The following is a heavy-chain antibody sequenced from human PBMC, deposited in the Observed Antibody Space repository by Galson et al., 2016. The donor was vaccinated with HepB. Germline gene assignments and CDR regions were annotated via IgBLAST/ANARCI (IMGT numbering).Heavy chain of an antibody. CDR3: ARKIYYFDN. V-gene: IGHV4-39*07. D-gene: IGHD3-3*01. Sequence: SETLSLTCTVSRGSVGSSAYYWSWIRQTPGKGLEWIGTVFYDGTTFHSPSLKSRVTISIDTSKNQFSLRLNSVTAADTALYYCARKIYYFDNWGQGTLVAVSS. CDR1: RGSVGSSAYY. J-gene: IGHJ4*02. CDR2: VFYDGTT.